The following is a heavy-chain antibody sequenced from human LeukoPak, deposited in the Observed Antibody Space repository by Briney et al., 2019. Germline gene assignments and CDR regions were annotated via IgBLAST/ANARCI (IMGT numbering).Heavy chain of an antibody. V-gene: IGHV3-20*04. Sequence: GGSLRLSCAASGFSFDDYGMSWVRQVPGKGLEWVCGITWNGEMTGYAEAVKGRFTISRDNAKNSLYVQMNSLRADDTALYFCARHWHAGYSIDYWGQGTLVTVSS. CDR1: GFSFDDYG. J-gene: IGHJ4*02. CDR2: ITWNGEMT. D-gene: IGHD3-9*01. CDR3: ARHWHAGYSIDY.